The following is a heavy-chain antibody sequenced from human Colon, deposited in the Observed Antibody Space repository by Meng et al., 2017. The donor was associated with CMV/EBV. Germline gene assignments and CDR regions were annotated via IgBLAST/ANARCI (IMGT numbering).Heavy chain of an antibody. CDR2: MNPNSGDT. CDR3: ATLSIYDSTISDF. CDR1: GYPFTIHY. J-gene: IGHJ4*02. D-gene: IGHD5/OR15-5a*01. Sequence: ASVKVSCKTSGYPFTIHYIHWVRQAPGRGLEWMGWMNPNSGDTNYEQKSQDRFEMTRDTTVNTAYLDLTSLRSADTAVYYCATLSIYDSTISDFWGQGPLLPLSS. V-gene: IGHV1-2*02.